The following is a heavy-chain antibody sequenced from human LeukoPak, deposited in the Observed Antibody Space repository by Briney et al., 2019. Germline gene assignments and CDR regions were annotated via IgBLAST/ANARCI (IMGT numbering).Heavy chain of an antibody. CDR2: IYYSGST. D-gene: IGHD3-22*01. Sequence: SETLSLTCTVSGGSISSSSYYWGWIRQPPGKGLEWIGSIYYSGSTYYNPFLKSRVTISVDTSKNQFSLKLSSVTAADTAVYYCARGIPGYFNTSGYYYDYWGQGTLVTVSS. CDR1: GGSISSSSYY. CDR3: ARGIPGYFNTSGYYYDY. V-gene: IGHV4-39*07. J-gene: IGHJ4*02.